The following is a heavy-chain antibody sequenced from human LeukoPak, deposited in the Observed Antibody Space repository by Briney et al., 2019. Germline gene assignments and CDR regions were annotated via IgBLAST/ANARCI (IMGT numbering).Heavy chain of an antibody. Sequence: PGGSLRLPCAASGFTFSSYWMSWVRQAPGKGLEWVANIKQDGSEKYYVDSVKGRFTISRDNAKNSLYLQMNSLRAEDTAVYYCARDIQATGHYYYYYGMDVWGQGTTVTVSS. CDR2: IKQDGSEK. V-gene: IGHV3-7*01. CDR1: GFTFSSYW. J-gene: IGHJ6*02. D-gene: IGHD5-12*01. CDR3: ARDIQATGHYYYYYGMDV.